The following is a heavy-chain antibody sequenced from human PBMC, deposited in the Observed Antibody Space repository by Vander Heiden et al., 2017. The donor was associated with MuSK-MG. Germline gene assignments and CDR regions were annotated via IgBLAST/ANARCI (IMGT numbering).Heavy chain of an antibody. CDR1: GFTFFSYA. CDR2: ISGNGRAT. J-gene: IGHJ4*02. CDR3: AKDFRFVFFFDS. V-gene: IGHV3-23*01. D-gene: IGHD3-3*01. Sequence: EVQLLESGGGLVQPGGALRLSCNASGFTFFSYAMSWVRQAPGKGLEWVAGISGNGRATYYGDAVKGRFTVSRDNSKNTMYLQMDSLRAEDTGVYYCAKDFRFVFFFDSWGQGTLVSVSS.